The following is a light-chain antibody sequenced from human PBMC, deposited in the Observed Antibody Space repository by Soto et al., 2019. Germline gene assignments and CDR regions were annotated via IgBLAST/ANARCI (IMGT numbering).Light chain of an antibody. J-gene: IGKJ2*01. Sequence: EIVMTQSPGTLSVSPGERATLSCRASQTLRGRYLAWYQQKPGQAPRLLIYGASTRATGIPDRFSGSGSGTDFTLTISRLEPEDFAVYYCQQYDTSPRYTFGQGTKVDIK. CDR2: GAS. V-gene: IGKV3-20*01. CDR3: QQYDTSPRYT. CDR1: QTLRGRY.